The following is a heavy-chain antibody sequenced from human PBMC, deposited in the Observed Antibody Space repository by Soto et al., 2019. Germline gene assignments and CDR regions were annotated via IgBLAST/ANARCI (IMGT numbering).Heavy chain of an antibody. CDR1: GDSVSSNTAA. V-gene: IGHV6-1*01. J-gene: IGHJ4*02. CDR2: TYYRSNWRH. D-gene: IGHD6-19*01. Sequence: PSQTLSLTCAISGDSVSSNTAAWNWIRSSPSRGLEWLGRTYYRSNWRHDYAVSVKSRITVNPVTSKNHFSLQLNSVTPDDTAVYYCARGVAGSGFDLWGQGTLVTVSS. CDR3: ARGVAGSGFDL.